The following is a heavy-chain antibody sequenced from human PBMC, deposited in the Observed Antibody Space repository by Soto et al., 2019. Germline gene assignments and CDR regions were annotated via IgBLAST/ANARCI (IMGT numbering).Heavy chain of an antibody. Sequence: GGSLRLSCAASGFTFGSYAMTWVRQAPGKGLEWVSGVSGTGGSAYYADSVKGRFTISRDKSTNTLYLHMDSLRAEDTAVYYCARGSAYSDYDLEYWGQGTLVTVSS. V-gene: IGHV3-23*01. CDR1: GFTFGSYA. CDR2: VSGTGGSA. CDR3: ARGSAYSDYDLEY. J-gene: IGHJ4*02. D-gene: IGHD4-17*01.